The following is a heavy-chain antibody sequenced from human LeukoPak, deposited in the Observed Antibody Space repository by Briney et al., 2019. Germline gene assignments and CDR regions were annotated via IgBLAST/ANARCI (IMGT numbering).Heavy chain of an antibody. J-gene: IGHJ4*02. CDR2: IYSGGTT. V-gene: IGHV3-66*01. CDR1: GFTVSSNY. Sequence: GGSLRLSCAASGFTVSSNYMTWVRQAPGKGLEWVSVIYSGGTTYYADSVKGRFTISRDNSQNTLYLQMNSMRVEDTAVYYCARTYYYDSGGPDWGQGTLVTVSS. D-gene: IGHD3-22*01. CDR3: ARTYYYDSGGPD.